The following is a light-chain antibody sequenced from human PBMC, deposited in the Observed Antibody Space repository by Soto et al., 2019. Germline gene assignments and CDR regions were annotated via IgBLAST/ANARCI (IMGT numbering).Light chain of an antibody. J-gene: IGLJ3*02. CDR2: EGT. CDR3: AAWDASLRGRV. Sequence: QSALAQPASVSGSPGQSVTISCTGTTSDVGSYHLVSWYQQHPGKAPKLMIYEGTKRPSGVSNRFSGSKSGTSASLAISGLRSEDEADYYCAAWDASLRGRVFGGGTKVTVL. CDR1: TSDVGSYHL. V-gene: IGLV2-14*02.